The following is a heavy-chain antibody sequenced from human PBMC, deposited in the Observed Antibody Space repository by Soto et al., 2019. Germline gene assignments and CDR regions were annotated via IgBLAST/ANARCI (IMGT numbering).Heavy chain of an antibody. CDR1: GGSISSYY. CDR2: IYTSGST. CDR3: ARDSYSGSYYFDY. D-gene: IGHD1-26*01. Sequence: SETLSLTCTVSGGSISSYYWSWIRQPPGKGLEWIGYIYTSGSTNYNPSLKSRVTMSVDTSKNQFSLKLSSVTAADTAVYYCARDSYSGSYYFDYWGQGTLVTVSS. V-gene: IGHV4-4*08. J-gene: IGHJ4*02.